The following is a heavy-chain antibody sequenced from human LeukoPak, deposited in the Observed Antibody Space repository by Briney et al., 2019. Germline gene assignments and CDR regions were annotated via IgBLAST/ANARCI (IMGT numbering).Heavy chain of an antibody. V-gene: IGHV3-30-3*01. CDR1: GFTFSSYA. CDR3: ARANTEFDY. D-gene: IGHD2/OR15-2a*01. Sequence: GGSLRLSCAASGFTFSSYATHWVRQAPGKGLEWVAVKSYDGSNKYYADSVKGRFTISRDNSKNTLYLQMNSLRAEDTAVYYCARANTEFDYWGQGTLVTVSS. CDR2: KSYDGSNK. J-gene: IGHJ4*02.